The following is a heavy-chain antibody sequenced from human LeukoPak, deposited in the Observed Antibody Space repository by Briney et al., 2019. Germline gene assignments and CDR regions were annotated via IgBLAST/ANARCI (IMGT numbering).Heavy chain of an antibody. J-gene: IGHJ4*02. Sequence: GGSLRLSCAGSGSTFSGHWLTWVRQAPGKGLEWVASIKEDGREAHYADSVKGRFTISRDNSKNTLYLQMNSLRAEDTAVYYCAKVRGPIAVAGTSLDYWGQGTLVTVSS. CDR2: IKEDGREA. CDR3: AKVRGPIAVAGTSLDY. D-gene: IGHD6-19*01. CDR1: GSTFSGHW. V-gene: IGHV3-7*03.